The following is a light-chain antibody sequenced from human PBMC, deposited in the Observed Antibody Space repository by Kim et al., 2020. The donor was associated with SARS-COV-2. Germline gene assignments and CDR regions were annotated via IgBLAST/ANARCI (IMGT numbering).Light chain of an antibody. V-gene: IGLV2-11*01. CDR2: DVS. CDR1: SSDVGGYNY. J-gene: IGLJ3*02. CDR3: CSNAGSYTVV. Sequence: GQSVTISCTGTSSDVGGYNYVSWYQQHPGKAPKLMIYDVSRRPSGVPDRFSGSKSGNTASLTISGLQAEDEADYYCCSNAGSYTVVFGGGTQLTVL.